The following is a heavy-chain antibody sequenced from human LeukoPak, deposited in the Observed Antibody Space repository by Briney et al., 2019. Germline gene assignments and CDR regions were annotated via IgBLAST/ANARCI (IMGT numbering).Heavy chain of an antibody. CDR2: IRYDGGNK. V-gene: IGHV3-30*02. J-gene: IGHJ4*02. CDR1: GFTFSTYG. CDR3: VKDPYADYLPYFDY. D-gene: IGHD4-17*01. Sequence: PGGSLRLSCAASGFTFSTYGMHWVRQAPGEGLEWVSLIRYDGGNKYYADSVKGRFTISRDNSKNTLYLQMNSLRAEDTAVYYCVKDPYADYLPYFDYWGQGTLVTVSS.